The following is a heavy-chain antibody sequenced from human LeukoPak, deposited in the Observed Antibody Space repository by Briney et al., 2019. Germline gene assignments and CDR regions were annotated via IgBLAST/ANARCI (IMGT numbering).Heavy chain of an antibody. CDR1: GGSFGGYY. CDR2: INHSGST. CDR3: ARGPLHCSSTSCPDYYYYGMDV. J-gene: IGHJ6*02. V-gene: IGHV4-34*01. D-gene: IGHD2-2*01. Sequence: SETLSLTCAVYGGSFGGYYWSWIRQPPGKGLEWIGEINHSGSTNYNPSLKSRVTISVDTSKNQFSLKLSSVTAADTAVYYCARGPLHCSSTSCPDYYYYGMDVWGQGTTVTVSS.